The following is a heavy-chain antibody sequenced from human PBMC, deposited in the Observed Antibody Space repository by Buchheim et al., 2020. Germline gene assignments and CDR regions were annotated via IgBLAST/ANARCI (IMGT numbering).Heavy chain of an antibody. CDR1: GYTFTSYY. Sequence: QVQLVQSGAEVKKPGASAKVSCKASGYTFTSYYMHWVRQAPGQGLEWMGIINPSGGSTSYAQKFQGRVTMTRDTSTSTVYMELSSLRSEDTAVYYCARAITIFGVTGLNYGMDVWGQGTT. J-gene: IGHJ6*02. D-gene: IGHD3-3*01. V-gene: IGHV1-46*03. CDR2: INPSGGST. CDR3: ARAITIFGVTGLNYGMDV.